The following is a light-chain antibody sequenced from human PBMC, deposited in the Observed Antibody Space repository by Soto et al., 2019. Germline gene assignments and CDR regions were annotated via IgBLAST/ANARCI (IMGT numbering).Light chain of an antibody. Sequence: TQSPSILSASVGDRVIITCRASQSVSSYLAWYQQKPGQAPRLLIYDASNRATGIPARFSGSGSGTDFTLTISSLEPEDFAVYYCQQRSNWPPTFGQGTKLEIK. CDR1: QSVSSY. J-gene: IGKJ2*01. V-gene: IGKV3-11*01. CDR2: DAS. CDR3: QQRSNWPPT.